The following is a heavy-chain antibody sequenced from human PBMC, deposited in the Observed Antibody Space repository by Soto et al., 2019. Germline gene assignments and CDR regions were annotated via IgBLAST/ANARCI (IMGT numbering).Heavy chain of an antibody. D-gene: IGHD1-26*01. Sequence: PGGSLRLSCAASGFTFSSYEMNWVRQAPGKGPEWVSYISSSGSTIYYAVSVKGRFTISRDNAKDSLYLQMNSLRAEDTAVYYCARDESGSYLTSNYWGQGTLVTVSS. J-gene: IGHJ4*02. V-gene: IGHV3-48*03. CDR1: GFTFSSYE. CDR2: ISSSGSTI. CDR3: ARDESGSYLTSNY.